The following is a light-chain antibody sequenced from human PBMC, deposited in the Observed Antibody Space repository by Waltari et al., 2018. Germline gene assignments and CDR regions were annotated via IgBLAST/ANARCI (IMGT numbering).Light chain of an antibody. Sequence: DIQLTQSPSPVAASVGDTVTIPCRASQGISSWLVWYQQKPGKAPKLLIYAASGLPGGVPSRFSGSGSGTDFTLTINSLQPEDFATYYCRQTDTFPRTFGQGTRLEIK. V-gene: IGKV1-12*01. CDR1: QGISSW. CDR2: AAS. CDR3: RQTDTFPRT. J-gene: IGKJ5*01.